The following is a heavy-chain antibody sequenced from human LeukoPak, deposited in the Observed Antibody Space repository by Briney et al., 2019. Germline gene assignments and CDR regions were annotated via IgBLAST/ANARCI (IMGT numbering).Heavy chain of an antibody. CDR3: AKDRGKQWLPRGYFQH. CDR2: ISGSGGST. CDR1: GFTFSSYA. D-gene: IGHD6-19*01. Sequence: PGGSLRLSCAASGFTFSSYAMSWVRQAPGKGLEWVSAISGSGGSTYYADSVKGRFTISRDNSKNTLYLQMNSLRAEDTAVYYCAKDRGKQWLPRGYFQHWGQGTLVTVSS. V-gene: IGHV3-23*01. J-gene: IGHJ1*01.